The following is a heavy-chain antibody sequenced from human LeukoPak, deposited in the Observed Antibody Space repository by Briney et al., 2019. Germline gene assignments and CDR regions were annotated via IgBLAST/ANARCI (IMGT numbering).Heavy chain of an antibody. J-gene: IGHJ3*01. CDR3: ARVSAGFDI. CDR2: IVGSSST. CDR1: GFTFSNFA. V-gene: IGHV3-21*01. Sequence: GGSLRLSCAASGFTFSNFAMTWVRQAPGKGLEWVSSIVGSSSTYYADSLKGRFTISRDNAKNSLYLQMNSLRAEDTAVYYCARVSAGFDIGGQGTVVIV.